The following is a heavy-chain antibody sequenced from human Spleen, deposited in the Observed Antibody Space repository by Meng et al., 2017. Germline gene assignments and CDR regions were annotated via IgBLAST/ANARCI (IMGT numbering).Heavy chain of an antibody. V-gene: IGHV3-30*04. CDR1: GFAFSRYA. CDR2: ISNRGNEK. D-gene: IGHD3-10*01. J-gene: IGHJ4*02. Sequence: GGSLRLSCATSGFAFSRYAINWVRQAPGKGLEWVAVISNRGNEKYYADSVKGRFTVSRDNSKNILSLQMDSLRPDDTAVYYCARDASSGNYPPYYFDSWGQGRLVTVSS. CDR3: ARDASSGNYPPYYFDS.